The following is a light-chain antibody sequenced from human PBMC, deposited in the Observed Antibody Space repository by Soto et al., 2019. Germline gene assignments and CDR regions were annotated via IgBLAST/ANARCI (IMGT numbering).Light chain of an antibody. CDR1: SSNIGHNY. CDR3: GTWDSGLSAV. Sequence: QSALTQPPSVSAAPGQKVTISCSGSSSNIGHNYVSWYQHLPGTAPKLLIYDNNKRPSGIPDRFSGSQSGTSATLGITGLQTGDEADYYCGTWDSGLSAVFGGGTKLTVL. J-gene: IGLJ2*01. V-gene: IGLV1-51*01. CDR2: DNN.